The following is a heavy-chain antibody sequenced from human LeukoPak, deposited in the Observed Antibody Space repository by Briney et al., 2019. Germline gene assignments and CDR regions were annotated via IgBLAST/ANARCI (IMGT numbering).Heavy chain of an antibody. CDR2: IYYSGST. CDR1: GGSISSYY. J-gene: IGHJ4*02. D-gene: IGHD6-13*01. V-gene: IGHV4-59*01. CDR3: ARNGKQQLVL. Sequence: SETLSLTCTVSGGSISSYYWSWIRQPPGKGLEWIGYIYYSGSTNYNPSLKSRVTISVDTSKNQSSLKLSSVTAADTAVYYCARNGKQQLVLWGQGTLVTVSS.